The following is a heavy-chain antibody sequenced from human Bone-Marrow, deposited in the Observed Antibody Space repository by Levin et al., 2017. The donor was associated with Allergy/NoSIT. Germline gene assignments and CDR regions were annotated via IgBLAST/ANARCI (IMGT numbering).Heavy chain of an antibody. V-gene: IGHV3-48*01. J-gene: IGHJ5*02. CDR3: ATLGEYCSSTSCYNLP. CDR1: GFTFSSYS. CDR2: ISSSSSTI. D-gene: IGHD2-2*02. Sequence: GGSLRLSCAASGFTFSSYSMNWVRQAPGKGLEWVSYISSSSSTIYYADSVKGRFTISRDNAKNSLYLQMNSLRAEDTAVYYCATLGEYCSSTSCYNLPWGQGTLVTVSS.